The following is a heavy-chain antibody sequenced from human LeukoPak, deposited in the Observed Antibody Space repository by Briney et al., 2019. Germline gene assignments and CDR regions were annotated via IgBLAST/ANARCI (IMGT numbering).Heavy chain of an antibody. J-gene: IGHJ3*02. CDR2: ISGSGSSI. D-gene: IGHD7-27*01. CDR1: GFIFSSYA. Sequence: GGSLRLSCAASGFIFSSYAMSWLRQAPGKGLQWVSTISGSGSSIYYADSVKGRFTISRDNSKNTLYLQMNSLRAEDTAIYYCAKLGDGFNIRGQGTTVTLSS. V-gene: IGHV3-23*01. CDR3: AKLGDGFNI.